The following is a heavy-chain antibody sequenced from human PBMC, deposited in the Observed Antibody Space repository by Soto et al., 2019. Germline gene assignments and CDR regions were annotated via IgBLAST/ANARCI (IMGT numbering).Heavy chain of an antibody. CDR3: AREAAAEQLWYYLDY. Sequence: QVQLGESGGGVVQPARSLRLSCAASGFTFRINAMHWVRQAPGKGLEWVAGISTDGSAEFYADFVEGRFTISRDNSKNTLYLQMNSLRTEDTAVYYSAREAAAEQLWYYLDYWGQGTLVTVSS. CDR1: GFTFRINA. V-gene: IGHV3-30-3*01. J-gene: IGHJ4*02. D-gene: IGHD5-18*01. CDR2: ISTDGSAE.